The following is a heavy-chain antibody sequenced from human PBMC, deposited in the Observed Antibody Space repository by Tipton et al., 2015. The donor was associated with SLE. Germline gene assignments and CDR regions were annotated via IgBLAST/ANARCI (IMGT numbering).Heavy chain of an antibody. CDR3: ADFWSGLGAFDI. Sequence: TLSLTCTVSGGSISSYYWGWIRQPPGKGLEWIGSIYYSGSTYYNPSLKSRVTISVDTSKNQFSLKLSSVTAADTAVYYCADFWSGLGAFDIWGQGTMVTVSS. D-gene: IGHD3-3*01. V-gene: IGHV4-39*01. J-gene: IGHJ3*02. CDR1: GGSISSYY. CDR2: IYYSGST.